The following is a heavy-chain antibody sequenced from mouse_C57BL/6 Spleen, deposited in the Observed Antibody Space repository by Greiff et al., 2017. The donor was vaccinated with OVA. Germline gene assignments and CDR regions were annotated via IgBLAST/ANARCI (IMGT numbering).Heavy chain of an antibody. Sequence: VQRVESGPELVKPGASVKISCKASGYAFSSSWMNWVKQRPGKGLEWIGRIYPGDGDTNYNGKFKGKATLTADKSSSTAYMQLSSLTSEDSAVYFCVVVAKGYAMDYWGQGTSVTVSS. CDR2: IYPGDGDT. D-gene: IGHD1-1*01. CDR3: VVVAKGYAMDY. CDR1: GYAFSSSW. V-gene: IGHV1-82*01. J-gene: IGHJ4*01.